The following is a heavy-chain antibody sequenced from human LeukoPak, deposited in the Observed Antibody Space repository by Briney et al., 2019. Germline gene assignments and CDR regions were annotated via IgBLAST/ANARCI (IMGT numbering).Heavy chain of an antibody. CDR1: GLTFDDYA. CDR2: ISGDGGST. D-gene: IGHD6-13*01. Sequence: GGSLRLSCAASGLTFDDYAMHWVRQAPGKGLEWVSLISGDGGSTYYADSVKGRFTISRDNSKNSLYLQMNSLRTEDTALYYCAKGGIAAAGNWFDPWGQGTLVTVSS. V-gene: IGHV3-43*02. J-gene: IGHJ5*02. CDR3: AKGGIAAAGNWFDP.